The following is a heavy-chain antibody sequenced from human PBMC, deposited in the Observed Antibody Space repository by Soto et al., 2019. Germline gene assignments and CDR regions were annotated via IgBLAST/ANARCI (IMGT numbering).Heavy chain of an antibody. D-gene: IGHD2-2*01. J-gene: IGHJ6*02. CDR2: ISYDGSNK. Sequence: VQLVESGGGVVQPGRSLRLSCAASGFTFSSYAMHWVRQAPGKGLEWVAVISYDGSNKYYADSVKGRFTISRDNSKNTLYLQMNSLRAEDTAVYYCARDYEVEYCSSTSCPRGGYYYYGMDVWGQGTTVTVSS. CDR1: GFTFSSYA. CDR3: ARDYEVEYCSSTSCPRGGYYYYGMDV. V-gene: IGHV3-30-3*01.